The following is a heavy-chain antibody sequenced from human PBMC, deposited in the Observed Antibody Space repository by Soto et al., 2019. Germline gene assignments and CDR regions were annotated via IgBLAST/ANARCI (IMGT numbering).Heavy chain of an antibody. Sequence: PSETLSLTCAVYGGSFSGYYWSWIRQPPGKGLEWIGEINHSGSTNYNPSLKSRVTISVDTSKNQFSLKLSSVTAADTAVYYCARLLSSGRNGMDVWGQGTTVTVSS. CDR2: INHSGST. D-gene: IGHD6-19*01. CDR1: GGSFSGYY. J-gene: IGHJ6*02. V-gene: IGHV4-34*01. CDR3: ARLLSSGRNGMDV.